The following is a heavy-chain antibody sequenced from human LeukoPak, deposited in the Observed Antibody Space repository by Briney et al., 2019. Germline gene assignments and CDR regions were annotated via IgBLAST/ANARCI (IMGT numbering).Heavy chain of an antibody. Sequence: GRSLRLSCTASGFTFGDYAMSWVRQAPGKGLEWVGFIRSKAYGGATEYAASVKGRFTISRDDSKSIACLQMNSLKTEDTAVYYCTRDTPKIRGDYWGQGTLVTVSS. CDR1: GFTFGDYA. CDR2: IRSKAYGGAT. J-gene: IGHJ4*02. V-gene: IGHV3-49*04. CDR3: TRDTPKIRGDY.